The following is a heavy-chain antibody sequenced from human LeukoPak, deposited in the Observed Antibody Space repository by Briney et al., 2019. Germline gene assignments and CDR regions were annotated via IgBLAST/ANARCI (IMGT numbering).Heavy chain of an antibody. CDR2: IYYSGST. CDR1: GGSISSYY. Sequence: PSETLSLTCTVSGGSISSYYWSWIRQPPGKGLEWIGYIYYSGSTNYNPSLKSRVTISVDTSKNQFSLKLSSVTAADTAVYYCARDPLYGSGSYWYFDLWGRGTLVTVSS. CDR3: ARDPLYGSGSYWYFDL. V-gene: IGHV4-59*01. J-gene: IGHJ2*01. D-gene: IGHD3-10*01.